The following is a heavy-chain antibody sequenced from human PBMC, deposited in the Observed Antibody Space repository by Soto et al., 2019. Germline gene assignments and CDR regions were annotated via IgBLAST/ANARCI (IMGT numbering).Heavy chain of an antibody. Sequence: SETLSLTCTVSGGSISSSSYYWGWIRQPPGKGLEWIGSIYYSGSTYYNPSLKSRVTISVDTSKNQFSLKLSSVTAADTAVYYCANLGGYSGYVYFDYWGQGTLVTVSS. CDR2: IYYSGST. J-gene: IGHJ4*02. V-gene: IGHV4-39*01. D-gene: IGHD5-12*01. CDR3: ANLGGYSGYVYFDY. CDR1: GGSISSSSYY.